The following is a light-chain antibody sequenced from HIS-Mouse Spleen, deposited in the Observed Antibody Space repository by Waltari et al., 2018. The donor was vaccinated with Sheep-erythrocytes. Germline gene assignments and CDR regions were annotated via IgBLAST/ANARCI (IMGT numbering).Light chain of an antibody. CDR1: KLGDKY. Sequence: SYELTQPPSVSVSPGQTASITCSGDKLGDKYACWYQQKPGQSPVLVIYQDSNRPSGVPDRFSGSKSGTSASLAITGLQAEDEADYYCQSYDSSLSGSVFGGGTKLTVL. V-gene: IGLV3-1*01. CDR3: QSYDSSLSGSV. J-gene: IGLJ2*01. CDR2: QDS.